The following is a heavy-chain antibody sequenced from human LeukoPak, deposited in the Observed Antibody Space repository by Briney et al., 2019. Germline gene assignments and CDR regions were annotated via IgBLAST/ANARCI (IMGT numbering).Heavy chain of an antibody. J-gene: IGHJ4*02. Sequence: SVKVSCKASGGTFSSYAISWVRQAPGQGLEWMGRIIPILGIANYAQKFQGRVTMTEDTSTDTAYMELSSLRSEDTAVYYCATGMPDFDYWGQGTLVTVSS. CDR3: ATGMPDFDY. CDR1: GGTFSSYA. D-gene: IGHD2-2*01. CDR2: IIPILGIA. V-gene: IGHV1-69*04.